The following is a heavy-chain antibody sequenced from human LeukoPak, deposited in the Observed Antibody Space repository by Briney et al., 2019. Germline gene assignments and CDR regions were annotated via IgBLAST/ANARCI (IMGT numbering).Heavy chain of an antibody. J-gene: IGHJ5*02. Sequence: GGSLRLSCAASGCIFSSYWMSWVRQAPGKGLEWVANIKQDGGEIYYVASVKGRFTISRDNATNSLSLQMNSLRAADTAVYYCARDSRGNWFDPWGQGTLVTVSS. CDR3: ARDSRGNWFDP. D-gene: IGHD3-10*01. V-gene: IGHV3-7*01. CDR1: GCIFSSYW. CDR2: IKQDGGEI.